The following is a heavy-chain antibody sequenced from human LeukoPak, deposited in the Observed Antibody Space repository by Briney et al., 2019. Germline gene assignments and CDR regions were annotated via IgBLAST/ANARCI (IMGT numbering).Heavy chain of an antibody. CDR2: IWYDGSNK. CDR3: VRELPPVVQYYFDY. Sequence: GGSLRLSCAASGFAFSIYGMHWVRQAPGKGLGWVAVIWYDGSNKYYADSVKGRFTISRDNSKNTLYLQMNSLRAEDTAVYYWVRELPPVVQYYFDYWGPGTLVTVSS. CDR1: GFAFSIYG. D-gene: IGHD3-22*01. V-gene: IGHV3-33*01. J-gene: IGHJ4*02.